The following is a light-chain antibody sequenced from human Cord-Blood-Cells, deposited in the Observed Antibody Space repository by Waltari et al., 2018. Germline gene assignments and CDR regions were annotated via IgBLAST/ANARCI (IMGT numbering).Light chain of an antibody. CDR2: DVS. CDR1: SSDAGGYNY. V-gene: IGLV2-14*01. J-gene: IGLJ3*02. Sequence: QSALTQPASASGSPGQSITIPCTGTSSDAGGYNYVSWYQQHPGKTPKLMIYDVSNPPSGVPNRFSGAKYGNTASLTITGLQADDEADYYCSSYTSSSTPEVFGGGTKLTVL. CDR3: SSYTSSSTPEV.